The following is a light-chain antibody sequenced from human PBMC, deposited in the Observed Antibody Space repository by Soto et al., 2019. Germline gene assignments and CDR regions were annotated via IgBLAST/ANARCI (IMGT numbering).Light chain of an antibody. V-gene: IGKV1-39*01. Sequence: DIQMTQSPSSLSASVGDRVSITCRASQSIGSHLNWYQQKLGKAPKLLIYAASTLQNGVPSRFSGSGSGTDYPLTISSLLPEDFATYYCQQSYTSPPWTFGQGTKLEV. CDR3: QQSYTSPPWT. J-gene: IGKJ1*01. CDR2: AAS. CDR1: QSIGSH.